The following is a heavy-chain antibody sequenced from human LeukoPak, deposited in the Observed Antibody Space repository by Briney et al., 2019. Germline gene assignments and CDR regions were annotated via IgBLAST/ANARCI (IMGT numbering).Heavy chain of an antibody. CDR1: GYTLTRYG. J-gene: IGHJ6*03. CDR3: ARDVDCSSTSCYTNYYYYMDV. V-gene: IGHV1-18*01. Sequence: SVKLSCKVSGYTLTRYGISWVPQAPGQGLEWMGCISASIGNTNYTQKLQGRVTMTTYTATSTAYMELRSLRSDDTAVYYCARDVDCSSTSCYTNYYYYMDVWGKGTTVTVSS. CDR2: ISASIGNT. D-gene: IGHD2-2*02.